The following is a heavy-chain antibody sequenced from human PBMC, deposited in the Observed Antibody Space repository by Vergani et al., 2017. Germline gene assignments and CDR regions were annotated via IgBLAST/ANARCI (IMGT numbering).Heavy chain of an antibody. CDR2: INHSGST. J-gene: IGHJ4*02. CDR1: GGSFSGYY. CDR3: VIWVDCSGGSCYSSY. D-gene: IGHD2-15*01. Sequence: QVQLQQWGAGLLKPSETLSLTCAVYGGSFSGYYWSWIRQPPGKGLEWIGEINHSGSTNYNPSLKSRVTISVDTSKNQFSLKLSSVTAADTAVYYCVIWVDCSGGSCYSSYWGQGTLVTVSS. V-gene: IGHV4-34*01.